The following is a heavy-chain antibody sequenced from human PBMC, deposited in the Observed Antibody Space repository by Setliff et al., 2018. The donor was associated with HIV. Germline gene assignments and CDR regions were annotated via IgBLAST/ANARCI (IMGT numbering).Heavy chain of an antibody. CDR3: ARVAMVRGVIPPDFDYYYYYMDV. V-gene: IGHV1-69*13. CDR1: GGTFSSYA. CDR2: IIPIFGTA. Sequence: SVKVSCKASGGTFSSYAISWVRQAPGQGLEWMGGIIPIFGTANYAQKFQGRVTITADESTSTAYMELSSLRSEDTAVYYCARVAMVRGVIPPDFDYYYYYMDVWGKGTTVTVSS. D-gene: IGHD3-10*01. J-gene: IGHJ6*03.